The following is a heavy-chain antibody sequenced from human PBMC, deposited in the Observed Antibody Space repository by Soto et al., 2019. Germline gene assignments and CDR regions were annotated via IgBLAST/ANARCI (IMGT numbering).Heavy chain of an antibody. D-gene: IGHD3-22*01. CDR1: GFTFNRNA. V-gene: IGHV3-23*01. CDR2: ITGNSAFT. J-gene: IGHJ4*02. Sequence: GGSLRLSCAGSGFTFNRNAMSWVRQAPGKGLEWVSGITGNSAFTYYADSVKGRFTISRDNSKNTLYLQMNSLRAEDTAVYYCAKDMGTYYYDSSGPGPFDYWGQGTLVTVSS. CDR3: AKDMGTYYYDSSGPGPFDY.